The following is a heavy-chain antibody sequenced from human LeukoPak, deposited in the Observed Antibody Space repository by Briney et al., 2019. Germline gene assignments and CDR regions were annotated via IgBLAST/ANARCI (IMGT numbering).Heavy chain of an antibody. J-gene: IGHJ6*02. D-gene: IGHD6-13*01. CDR3: ARDRSSSWYSHYYYGMDV. CDR2: IYTSGST. Sequence: SETLSLTCTVSGGSISSYYWRWIRQPAGKGLEWIGRIYTSGSTNYNPSLKSRVTMSVDTSKNQFSLKLSSVTAADTAVYYCARDRSSSWYSHYYYGMDVWGQGTTVTVSS. V-gene: IGHV4-4*07. CDR1: GGSISSYY.